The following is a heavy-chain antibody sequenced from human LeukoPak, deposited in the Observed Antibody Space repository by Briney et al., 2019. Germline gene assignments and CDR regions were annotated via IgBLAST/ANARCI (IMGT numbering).Heavy chain of an antibody. V-gene: IGHV6-1*01. D-gene: IGHD3-10*01. CDR1: GDSVSSNSAA. CDR2: TYYRSKWYN. Sequence: SQTLSLTCAISGDSVSSNSAAWNWIRQSPSRGLEWLGRTYYRSKWYNDYAVSVKSRITINPDTSKNQFSLKLSSVTAADTAVYYCARGLYYYGSGSYYNQIYYMDVWGKGTTVTVSS. J-gene: IGHJ6*03. CDR3: ARGLYYYGSGSYYNQIYYMDV.